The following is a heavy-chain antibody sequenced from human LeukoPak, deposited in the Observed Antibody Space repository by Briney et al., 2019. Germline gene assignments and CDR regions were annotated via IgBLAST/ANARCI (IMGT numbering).Heavy chain of an antibody. CDR2: IWYDGSNK. V-gene: IGHV3-33*01. D-gene: IGHD1-1*01. Sequence: GRSLRLSCAASGFTFSSYGMHWVRQAPGKGLEWVAVIWYDGSNKYYADSMKGRFTISRDSSKNTLYLQMNSLRAEDTAVYYCARAPTGTTFVDYWGQGTLVTVSS. J-gene: IGHJ4*02. CDR3: ARAPTGTTFVDY. CDR1: GFTFSSYG.